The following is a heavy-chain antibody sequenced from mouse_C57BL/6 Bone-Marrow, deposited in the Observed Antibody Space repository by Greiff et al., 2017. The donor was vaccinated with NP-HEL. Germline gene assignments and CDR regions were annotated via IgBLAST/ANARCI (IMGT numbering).Heavy chain of an antibody. J-gene: IGHJ1*03. CDR2: INPGSGGT. CDR1: GYAFTNYL. Sequence: VQLQQSGAELVRPGTSVKVSCKASGYAFTNYLIEWVKQRPGQGLEWIGVINPGSGGTNYNEKFKGKATLTADKSSSTAYMQISSLTSEDAAVYVCARSGGLRRNFDVWGTGTTVTVSS. V-gene: IGHV1-54*01. CDR3: ARSGGLRRNFDV. D-gene: IGHD2-2*01.